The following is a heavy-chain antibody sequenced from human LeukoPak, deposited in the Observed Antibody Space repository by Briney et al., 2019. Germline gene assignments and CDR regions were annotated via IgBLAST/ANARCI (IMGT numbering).Heavy chain of an antibody. CDR3: AKSGGLWSGGSCYQTYYYYGMDV. V-gene: IGHV3-23*01. CDR1: GFTFSSYA. Sequence: GGSLRLSCAASGFTFSSYAMSWVRQAPGKGLEWVSAISGSGGSTYYADSVKGQFTISRDNSKNTLYLQMNSLRAEDTAVYYCAKSGGLWSGGSCYQTYYYYGMDVWGQGTTVTVSS. CDR2: ISGSGGST. J-gene: IGHJ6*02. D-gene: IGHD2-15*01.